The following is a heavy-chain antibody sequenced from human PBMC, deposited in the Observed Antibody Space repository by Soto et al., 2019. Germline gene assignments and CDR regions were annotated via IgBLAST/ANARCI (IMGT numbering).Heavy chain of an antibody. CDR3: AKIVVVPAAMYRDMDV. J-gene: IGHJ6*03. CDR2: ISGSGGST. Sequence: GESLKISCAASGFTFSSYAMSWVRQAPGKGLEWVSAISGSGGSTYYADSVKGRFTISRDNSKNTLYLQMNSLRAEDTAVYYCAKIVVVPAAMYRDMDVWGKGTTVTVSS. V-gene: IGHV3-23*01. CDR1: GFTFSSYA. D-gene: IGHD2-2*01.